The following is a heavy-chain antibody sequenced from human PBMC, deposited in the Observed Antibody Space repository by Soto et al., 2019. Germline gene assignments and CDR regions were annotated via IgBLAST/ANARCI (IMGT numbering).Heavy chain of an antibody. V-gene: IGHV3-9*01. D-gene: IGHD6-19*01. CDR2: ISWNSGSI. CDR3: AKDGGAVAGKYYDGMGV. J-gene: IGHJ6*02. Sequence: EVQLVESGGGLVQPGRSLRLSCAASGFTFDDYAMHWVRQAPGKGLEWVSGISWNSGSIGYADSVKGRFTISRDNAKNSLDLQINSLRAEDTALYYCAKDGGAVAGKYYDGMGVWGQGTTVTVS. CDR1: GFTFDDYA.